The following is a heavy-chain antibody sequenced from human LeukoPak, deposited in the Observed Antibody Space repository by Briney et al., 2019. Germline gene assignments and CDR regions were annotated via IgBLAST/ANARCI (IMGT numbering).Heavy chain of an antibody. CDR2: ISGSGGST. D-gene: IGHD6-19*01. CDR3: AKDWMAVADSYYFDY. CDR1: GFTFSSYA. V-gene: IGHV3-23*01. Sequence: GGSPRLSCAASGFTFSSYAMSWVRQAPGKGLEWVSAISGSGGSTYYADSVKGRFTISRDNSKNTLYLQMNSLRAEDTAVYYCAKDWMAVADSYYFDYWGQGTLVTVSS. J-gene: IGHJ4*02.